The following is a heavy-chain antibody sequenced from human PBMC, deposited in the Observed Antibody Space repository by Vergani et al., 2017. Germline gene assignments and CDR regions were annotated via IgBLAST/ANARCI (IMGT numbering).Heavy chain of an antibody. V-gene: IGHV1-46*03. CDR3: ARGDYGMLTGYRY. Sequence: QVQVVQSGAEVKKSGASVKVSCKTSGYTFSNYYMHWVRQAPGQGLEWMGIINPSGGHTNYAQKFQGRVTMTRDTYTSTVYMELSSLRSEDTAIYYCARGDYGMLTGYRYWGQGTLVTVPA. D-gene: IGHD3-9*01. CDR2: INPSGGHT. J-gene: IGHJ4*02. CDR1: GYTFSNYY.